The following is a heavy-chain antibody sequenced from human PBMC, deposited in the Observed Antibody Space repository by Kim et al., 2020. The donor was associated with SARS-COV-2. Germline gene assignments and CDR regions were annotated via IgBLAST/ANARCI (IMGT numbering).Heavy chain of an antibody. D-gene: IGHD1-26*01. CDR3: ATVADSGRYAFDI. Sequence: YAQKFQGRVTMTEDTSTDTAYMELSSLRSEDTAVYYCATVADSGRYAFDIWGQGTMVTVSS. V-gene: IGHV1-24*01. J-gene: IGHJ3*02.